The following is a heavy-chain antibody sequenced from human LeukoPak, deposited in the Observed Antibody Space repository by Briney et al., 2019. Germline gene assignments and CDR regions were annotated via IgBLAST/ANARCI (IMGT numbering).Heavy chain of an antibody. Sequence: PSETLSLTCSVSGGSISSQYWSWIRQPAGKGLEWIGRIYTSGNTNYNPSLKSRVTMSMDTSKKQFSLKLNSVTAADTAVYYCARGRDIVGAYSDYWGQGTLVTVSS. V-gene: IGHV4-4*07. CDR1: GGSISSQY. CDR3: ARGRDIVGAYSDY. D-gene: IGHD1-26*01. J-gene: IGHJ4*02. CDR2: IYTSGNT.